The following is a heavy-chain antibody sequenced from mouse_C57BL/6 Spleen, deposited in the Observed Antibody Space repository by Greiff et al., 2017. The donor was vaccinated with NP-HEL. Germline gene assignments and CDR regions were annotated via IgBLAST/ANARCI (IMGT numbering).Heavy chain of an antibody. D-gene: IGHD1-1*01. CDR2: ISYDGSN. CDR1: GYSITSGYY. J-gene: IGHJ4*01. CDR3: ARASPYYYGSSWDYAMDY. Sequence: QSGPGLVKPSQSLSLTCSVTGYSITSGYYWNWIRQFPGNKLEWMGYISYDGSNNYNPSLKNRISITRDTSKNQFFLKLNSVTTEDTATYYCARASPYYYGSSWDYAMDYWGQGTSVTVSS. V-gene: IGHV3-6*01.